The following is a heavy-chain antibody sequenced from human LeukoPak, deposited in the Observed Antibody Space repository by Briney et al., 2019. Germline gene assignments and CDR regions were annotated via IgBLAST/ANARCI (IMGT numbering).Heavy chain of an antibody. J-gene: IGHJ4*02. Sequence: GGSWSFSCKASGFTFVNLPMPWFRRAQGSRLKWWAVISFDGNQEYYPDSVKGRFTISRDNSKNTLYLQMNGLKTEDTAVYYCAREGSIVARTDYWGQGALVIVSS. CDR2: ISFDGNQE. V-gene: IGHV3-30-3*01. CDR3: AREGSIVARTDY. D-gene: IGHD3-16*02. CDR1: GFTFVNLP.